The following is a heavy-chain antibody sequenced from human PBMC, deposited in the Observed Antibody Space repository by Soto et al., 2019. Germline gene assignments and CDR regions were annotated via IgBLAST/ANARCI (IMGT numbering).Heavy chain of an antibody. CDR1: SGSISSNY. Sequence: QVQLQESGPGLVKPSETLSLTCTVSSGSISSNYWSWIRQPPGKGLEWIGYIYFSGSINYNPSLESRVTISVDTSKNQFSLKLSSVTAADTAVYYCARTTGAGINDFWGQGTLVTVSS. CDR2: IYFSGSI. V-gene: IGHV4-59*01. D-gene: IGHD1-1*01. J-gene: IGHJ4*02. CDR3: ARTTGAGINDF.